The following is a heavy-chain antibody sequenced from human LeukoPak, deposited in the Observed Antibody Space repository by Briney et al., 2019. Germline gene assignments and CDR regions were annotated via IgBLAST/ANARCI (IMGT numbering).Heavy chain of an antibody. J-gene: IGHJ4*02. D-gene: IGHD6-13*01. Sequence: SETLSLTCAVYGGSFSGYYWSWIRQPPGKGLEWIGEINHSGSTNYNPSLKSRVTISVDTSKNQFSLKLSSVTAADTAVYYCARRRRGSGWYYFDYWGQGTLVTVSS. CDR2: INHSGST. V-gene: IGHV4-34*01. CDR3: ARRRRGSGWYYFDY. CDR1: GGSFSGYY.